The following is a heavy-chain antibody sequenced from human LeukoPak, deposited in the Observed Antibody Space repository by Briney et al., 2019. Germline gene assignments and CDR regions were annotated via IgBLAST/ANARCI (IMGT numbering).Heavy chain of an antibody. CDR1: GFTFSSYW. J-gene: IGHJ6*04. CDR2: ISSSGSTI. D-gene: IGHD2-2*01. CDR3: ARGGGIRYCSSTSCPEDV. V-gene: IGHV3-48*04. Sequence: GGSLRLSCAASGFTFSSYWMHWVRQAPGKGLEWVSYISSSGSTIYYADSVKGRFTISRDNAKNSLYLQMNSLRAEDTAVYYCARGGGIRYCSSTSCPEDVWGKGTTVTISS.